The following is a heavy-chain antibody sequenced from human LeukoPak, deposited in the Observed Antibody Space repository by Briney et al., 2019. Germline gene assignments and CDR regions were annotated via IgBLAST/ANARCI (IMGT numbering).Heavy chain of an antibody. CDR1: GFTFSSYE. CDR2: IYYSGST. D-gene: IGHD1-20*01. V-gene: IGHV4-59*01. CDR3: ARGITGLDY. Sequence: GSLRLSCAASGFTFSSYEMSWVRQAPGKGLEWIGYIYYSGSTNYNPSLKSRVTISVDTSKNQFSLKLSSVTAADTAVYYCARGITGLDYWGQGTLVTVSS. J-gene: IGHJ4*02.